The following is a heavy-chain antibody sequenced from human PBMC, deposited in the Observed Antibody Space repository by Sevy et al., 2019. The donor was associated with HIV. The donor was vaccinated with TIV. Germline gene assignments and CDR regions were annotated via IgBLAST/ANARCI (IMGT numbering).Heavy chain of an antibody. J-gene: IGHJ5*02. CDR1: GGTFSSYA. CDR2: IIPILGIA. V-gene: IGHV1-69*10. Sequence: ASVTVSCKASGGTFSSYAISWVRQAPGQGLEWMGGIIPILGIANYAQKFQGRVTITADKSTSTAYMELSSLRSEDTAVYYCARDSPTGGWFDPWGQGTLVTVSS. D-gene: IGHD4-4*01. CDR3: ARDSPTGGWFDP.